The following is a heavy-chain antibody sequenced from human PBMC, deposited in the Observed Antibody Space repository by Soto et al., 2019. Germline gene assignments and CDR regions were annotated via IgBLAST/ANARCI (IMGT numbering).Heavy chain of an antibody. CDR2: IYYNGTT. CDR1: GGSISSYY. Sequence: PSETLSLTCTVSGGSISSYYWSWIRQPPGKGLEWIGYIYYNGTTNYNPSLKSRVTVSVGTSKNQFSLKLSSVTAADTAVYYCARYYYDTSGYYYDYWGQGSLVTVSS. D-gene: IGHD3-22*01. J-gene: IGHJ4*02. V-gene: IGHV4-59*13. CDR3: ARYYYDTSGYYYDY.